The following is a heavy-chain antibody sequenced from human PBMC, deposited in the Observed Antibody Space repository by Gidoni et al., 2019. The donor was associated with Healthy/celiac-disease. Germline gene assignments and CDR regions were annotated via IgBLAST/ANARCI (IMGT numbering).Heavy chain of an antibody. CDR2: ISWNSGSI. CDR1: GFTFVDYA. V-gene: IGHV3-9*01. Sequence: EVQLVESGGGLVQPGRSLRLSCAASGFTFVDYAMHWVRQAPGKGLEWVSGISWNSGSIGYADSVKGRFTISRDNAKNSLYLQMNSLRAEDTALYYCAKDMQGADTPPNYYYGMDVWGQGTTVTVSS. CDR3: AKDMQGADTPPNYYYGMDV. J-gene: IGHJ6*02. D-gene: IGHD5-18*01.